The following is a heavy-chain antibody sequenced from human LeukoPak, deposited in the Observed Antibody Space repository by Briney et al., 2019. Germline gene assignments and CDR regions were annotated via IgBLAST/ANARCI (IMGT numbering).Heavy chain of an antibody. Sequence: SVKVSFKASGGTFSSYAISWVRQAPGQGLEWMGGIIPIFGTANYARKFQGRVTITADESTSTAYMELSSLRSEDTAVYYCARVFLTGYGGANWFDPWGQGTLVTVSS. CDR3: ARVFLTGYGGANWFDP. D-gene: IGHD3-9*01. CDR1: GGTFSSYA. CDR2: IIPIFGTA. J-gene: IGHJ5*02. V-gene: IGHV1-69*13.